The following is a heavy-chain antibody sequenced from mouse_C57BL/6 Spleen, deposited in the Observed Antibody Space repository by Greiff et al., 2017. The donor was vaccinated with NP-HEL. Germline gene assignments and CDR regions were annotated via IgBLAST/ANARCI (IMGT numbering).Heavy chain of an antibody. J-gene: IGHJ2*01. CDR2: IYPGDGDT. D-gene: IGHD1-1*01. V-gene: IGHV1-82*01. CDR3: ARERELLRSYYFDY. CDR1: GYAFSSSW. Sequence: VQVVESGPELVKPGASVKISCKASGYAFSSSWMNWVKQRPGKGLEWIGRIYPGDGDTNYNGKFKGKATLTADKSSSTAYMQLSSLTSEDSAVYFCARERELLRSYYFDYWGQGTTLTVSS.